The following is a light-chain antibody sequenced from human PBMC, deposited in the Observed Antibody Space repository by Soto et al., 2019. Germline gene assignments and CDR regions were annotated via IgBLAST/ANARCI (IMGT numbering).Light chain of an antibody. CDR1: QTISSW. J-gene: IGKJ1*01. V-gene: IGKV1-5*03. Sequence: DIQMTQSPSTLSGSVGARVTITCRASQTISSWLAWYQQKPGKAPKLLIYKASTLKSGVPSRFSGSGSGTELTITISSLQPDDGETYYCQHYNSYSEAFGQGTKVDIK. CDR2: KAS. CDR3: QHYNSYSEA.